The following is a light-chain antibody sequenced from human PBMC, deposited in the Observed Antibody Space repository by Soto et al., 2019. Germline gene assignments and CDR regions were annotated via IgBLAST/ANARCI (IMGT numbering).Light chain of an antibody. CDR3: SSYTSSSTPNV. CDR1: SSDVGGYNY. J-gene: IGLJ1*01. CDR2: DVS. V-gene: IGLV2-14*01. Sequence: QSALTQPASVSGSPGQSITISCTGTSSDVGGYNYVSWYQQHPGKAPKLMIYDVSNRPSGVSNRFSGSKSGNTASLTISGLQAEDEADYNCSSYTSSSTPNVFGTGTKLTVL.